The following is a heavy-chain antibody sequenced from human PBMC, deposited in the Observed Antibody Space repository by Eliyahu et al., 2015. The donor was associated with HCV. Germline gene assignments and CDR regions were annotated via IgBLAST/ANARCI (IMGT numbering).Heavy chain of an antibody. D-gene: IGHD4-17*01. CDR1: TFSSYG. Sequence: TFSSYGMHWVRQAPGKGLEWVAVISYDGSNKYYADSVKGRFTISRDNSKNTLYLQMNSLRAEDTAVYYCAKDLEGLRASLDYWGQGTLVTVSS. V-gene: IGHV3-30*18. J-gene: IGHJ4*02. CDR2: ISYDGSNK. CDR3: AKDLEGLRASLDY.